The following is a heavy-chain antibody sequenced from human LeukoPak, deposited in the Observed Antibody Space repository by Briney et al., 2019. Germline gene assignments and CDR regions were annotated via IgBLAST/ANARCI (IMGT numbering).Heavy chain of an antibody. CDR1: GFTFSSYA. J-gene: IGHJ4*02. Sequence: PGGSLRLSCAVSGFTFSSYAMHWVRQAPGKGLEYVSAINSKGSSTFYANSVKGRFTISRDNSKNTLYLQMGSLRAEDMAVYYCVRDRDYCSGGRCFPYYDNWGQGTLVTVSS. CDR3: VRDRDYCSGGRCFPYYDN. V-gene: IGHV3-64*01. D-gene: IGHD2-15*01. CDR2: INSKGSST.